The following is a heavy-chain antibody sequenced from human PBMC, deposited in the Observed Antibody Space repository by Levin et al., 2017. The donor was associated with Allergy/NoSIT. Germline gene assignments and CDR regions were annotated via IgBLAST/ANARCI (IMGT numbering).Heavy chain of an antibody. CDR1: GFTFSSYW. CDR3: ARTNSIAALSLGMDV. D-gene: IGHD6-6*01. CDR2: IKQDGSEK. Sequence: GGSLRLSCAASGFTFSSYWMSWVRQAPGKGLEWVANIKQDGSEKYYVDSVKGRFTISRDNAKNSLYLQMNSLRAEDTAVYYCARTNSIAALSLGMDVWGQGTTVTVSS. J-gene: IGHJ6*02. V-gene: IGHV3-7*01.